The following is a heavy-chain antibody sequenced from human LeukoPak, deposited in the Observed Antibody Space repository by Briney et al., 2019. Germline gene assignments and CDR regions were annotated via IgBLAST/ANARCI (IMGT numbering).Heavy chain of an antibody. Sequence: SETLSLTCTVSGGSISSYYWSWIRQPPGKGLEWIGYIYYSGSTNYNPSVKSRVTISVDTSKNQFSLKLSSVTAADTAVYYCARGGIAAAGFLYWGQGTLVTVSS. CDR1: GGSISSYY. CDR3: ARGGIAAAGFLY. CDR2: IYYSGST. V-gene: IGHV4-59*01. D-gene: IGHD6-13*01. J-gene: IGHJ4*02.